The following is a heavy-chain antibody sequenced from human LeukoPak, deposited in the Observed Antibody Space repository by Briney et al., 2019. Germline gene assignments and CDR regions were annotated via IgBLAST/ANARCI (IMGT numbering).Heavy chain of an antibody. D-gene: IGHD3-9*01. CDR3: ARGYDILTGYYRVSNWFDP. CDR2: ISAYNGNT. J-gene: IGHJ5*02. V-gene: IGHV1-18*04. Sequence: ASVKVSCKASGYTFTSYGISWVRQAPGQGLEWMGWISAYNGNTNYAQKLQGRVTMTTDTSTSTAYMELRSLRSDDTAVYYCARGYDILTGYYRVSNWFDPWGQGTLVTVSS. CDR1: GYTFTSYG.